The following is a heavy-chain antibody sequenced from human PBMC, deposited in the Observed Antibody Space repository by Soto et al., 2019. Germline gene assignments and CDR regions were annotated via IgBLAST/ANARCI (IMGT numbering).Heavy chain of an antibody. CDR2: IYYSGST. CDR3: ARGPYYDLIWNYYYMDV. CDR1: GGSISGHY. Sequence: SETLSLTCNVSGGSISGHYWSWVGQTPGKGLEWIGYIYYSGSTNYNPSLKSRVTISVDTPKNHFSLRLTSVTAADTAVYYCARGPYYDLIWNYYYMDVWGKGTTVPVSS. J-gene: IGHJ6*03. D-gene: IGHD3-16*01. V-gene: IGHV4-59*08.